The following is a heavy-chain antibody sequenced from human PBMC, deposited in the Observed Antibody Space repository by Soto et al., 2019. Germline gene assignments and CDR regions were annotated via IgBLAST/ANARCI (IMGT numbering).Heavy chain of an antibody. D-gene: IGHD5-18*01. J-gene: IGHJ3*02. Sequence: GGSLRLSCSASGFTFSSYAMHWVRQAPGKGLEYVSAISSNGGSTYYADSVKGRFTISRDNSKNTLYLQMSSLRAEDTAVYYCVRGEADSWIQLWFFGTAFDIWGQGTMVTVSS. CDR2: ISSNGGST. CDR1: GFTFSSYA. V-gene: IGHV3-64D*08. CDR3: VRGEADSWIQLWFFGTAFDI.